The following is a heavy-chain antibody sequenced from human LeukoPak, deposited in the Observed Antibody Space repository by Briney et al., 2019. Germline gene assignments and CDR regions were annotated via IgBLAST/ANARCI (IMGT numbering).Heavy chain of an antibody. CDR3: ARASGNYDFWSGYAYYYYYMDV. D-gene: IGHD3-3*01. CDR2: VNHSGST. CDR1: GGSFSDYY. Sequence: SETLSLTCAVYGGSFSDYYWSWIRQPPGKGLEWIGEVNHSGSTNYNPSLKSRVTISVDTSKNQFSLKLGSVTAADTAVYYCARASGNYDFWSGYAYYYYYMDVWGKGTTVTVSS. J-gene: IGHJ6*03. V-gene: IGHV4-34*01.